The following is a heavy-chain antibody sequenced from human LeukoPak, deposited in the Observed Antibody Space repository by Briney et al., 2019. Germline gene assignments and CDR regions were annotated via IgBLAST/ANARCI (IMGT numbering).Heavy chain of an antibody. CDR3: ASSPAYSSSWYAIDN. CDR1: GFTFTNYD. Sequence: PGGSLRLSCAASGFTFTNYDMHWVRQAAGKGLEWVSAIGTAGDTYCPGSVKGRFTISRENAKNSLYLQMNSLSAGDTAVYYCASSPAYSSSWYAIDNWGQGTLVTVSS. V-gene: IGHV3-13*01. D-gene: IGHD6-13*01. CDR2: IGTAGDT. J-gene: IGHJ4*02.